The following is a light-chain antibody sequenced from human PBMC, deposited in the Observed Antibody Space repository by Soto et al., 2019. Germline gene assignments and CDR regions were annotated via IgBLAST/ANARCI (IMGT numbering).Light chain of an antibody. CDR1: SSDVGTYNL. CDR3: CSYADSTTPHYV. V-gene: IGLV2-23*01. CDR2: EGS. Sequence: QSALTQPASVSGSPGQSITISCTGASSDVGTYNLVSWYQQHPGKAPKVMIYEGSKRPSGVSNRFSGSKSGNTASLTISGLQAEDEADYYCCSYADSTTPHYVIASGTKLTVL. J-gene: IGLJ1*01.